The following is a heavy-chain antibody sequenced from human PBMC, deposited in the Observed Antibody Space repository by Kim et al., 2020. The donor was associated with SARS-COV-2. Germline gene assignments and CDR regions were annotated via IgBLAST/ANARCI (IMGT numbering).Heavy chain of an antibody. J-gene: IGHJ4*02. V-gene: IGHV3-9*01. D-gene: IGHD3-10*01. CDR1: GFTFDDYA. CDR2: ISWNSGSI. Sequence: GGSLRLSCAASGFTFDDYAMHWVRQAPGKGLEWVSGISWNSGSIGYADSVKGRFTISRDNAKNSLYLQMNSLRAEDTALYYCAKGIWFGESDYWGQGTLVTVSS. CDR3: AKGIWFGESDY.